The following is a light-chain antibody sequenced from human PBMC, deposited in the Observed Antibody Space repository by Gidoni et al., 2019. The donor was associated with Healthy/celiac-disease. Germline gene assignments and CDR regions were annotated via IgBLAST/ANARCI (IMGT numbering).Light chain of an antibody. V-gene: IGKV1-39*01. CDR2: AAS. J-gene: IGKJ4*01. CDR3: QQSYSTPPT. Sequence: DIQMTQSPSSRSSSVGDRVTITCRASQRISSYLNWYTQKPGKAPTLLIYAASSLQSGVPSRFSGSGSGTDFTLTISSLQPEDFATYYCQQSYSTPPTFXGXTKVEIK. CDR1: QRISSY.